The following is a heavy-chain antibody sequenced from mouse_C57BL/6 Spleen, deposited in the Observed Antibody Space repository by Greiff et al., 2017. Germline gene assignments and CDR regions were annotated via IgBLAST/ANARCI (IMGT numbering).Heavy chain of an antibody. CDR2: INPNNGGT. V-gene: IGHV1-26*01. CDR3: ARKITTVVATDAMDY. CDR1: GYTFTDYY. D-gene: IGHD1-1*01. Sequence: VQLKQSGPELVKPGASVKISCKASGYTFTDYYMNWVKQSHGKSLEWIGDINPNNGGTSYNQKFKGKATLTVDKSSSTAYMELRSLTSEDSAVYYCARKITTVVATDAMDYWGQGTSVTVSS. J-gene: IGHJ4*01.